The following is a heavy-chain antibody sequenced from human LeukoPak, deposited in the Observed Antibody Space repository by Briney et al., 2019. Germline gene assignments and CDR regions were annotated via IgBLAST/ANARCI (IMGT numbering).Heavy chain of an antibody. CDR2: VYHSGGA. D-gene: IGHD3-10*01. CDR1: SGSNSTGAYS. J-gene: IGHJ5*01. V-gene: IGHV4-30-2*01. Sequence: PSQTLSLTCAVSSGSNSTGAYSWSWIRQPPGRGLEWLGYVYHSGGAYYNPSLKTPVTISIDRSKNQFSLKMEFVTAADTAVYYCARWYGSGTINPWFDSWGQGARVTVSS. CDR3: ARWYGSGTINPWFDS.